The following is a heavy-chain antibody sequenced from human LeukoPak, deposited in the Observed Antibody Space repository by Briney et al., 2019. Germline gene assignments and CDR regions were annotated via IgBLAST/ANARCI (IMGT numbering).Heavy chain of an antibody. D-gene: IGHD4-17*01. CDR1: GFTFSSYG. Sequence: PGGSLRLSCAASGFTFSSYGMHWVRQAPGKGLEWVAVISYDGSNKYYADSVKGRFTISRDNSKNTLYLQMNSLRAEDTAVYYCARDISVTPYFYYYYYGMDVWGQGTTVTVSS. V-gene: IGHV3-30*03. CDR3: ARDISVTPYFYYYYYGMDV. CDR2: ISYDGSNK. J-gene: IGHJ6*02.